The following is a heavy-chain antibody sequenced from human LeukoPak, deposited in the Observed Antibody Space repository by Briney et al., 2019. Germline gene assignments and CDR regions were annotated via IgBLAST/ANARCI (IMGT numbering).Heavy chain of an antibody. CDR2: ISSSSSYI. V-gene: IGHV3-21*01. CDR1: GFTFSSYS. D-gene: IGHD3-16*01. J-gene: IGHJ4*02. CDR3: ARDLGGAMGDY. Sequence: GGSLRLSCAASGFTFSSYSMNWVRQAPGKGLEWVSSISSSSSYIFYADPVKGRFTISRDNAKDSLFLQMNSLRAEDTAVYYCARDLGGAMGDYWGQGTLVTVSS.